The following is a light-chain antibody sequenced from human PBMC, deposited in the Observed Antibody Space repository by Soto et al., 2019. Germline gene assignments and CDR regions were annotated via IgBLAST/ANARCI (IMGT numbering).Light chain of an antibody. CDR2: DAS. V-gene: IGKV1-33*01. J-gene: IGKJ5*01. CDR3: QQYDNLPIT. CDR1: QDISNY. Sequence: DIQMTQSPSSLSASVGDRVTITCQASQDISNYLNWYQQKPGKAPKLLIYDASNLETGGPSRFRGSGSGTDFTFTISSLQPEDIATYYCQQYDNLPITSGQGTRLETK.